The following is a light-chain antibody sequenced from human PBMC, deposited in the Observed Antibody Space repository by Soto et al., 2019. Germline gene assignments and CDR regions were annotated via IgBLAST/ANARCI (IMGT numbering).Light chain of an antibody. CDR1: SSDVGSYNL. CDR2: EGS. CDR3: CSYAGSHVV. J-gene: IGLJ2*01. Sequence: QSALTQPASVSGSPGQSITISCTGTSSDVGSYNLVSWYQQHPGKAPKLMIYEGSMRPLGVSNRFPGSKSGNTASLTISGLQAEDEADYYCCSYAGSHVVFGGGTMLTVL. V-gene: IGLV2-23*01.